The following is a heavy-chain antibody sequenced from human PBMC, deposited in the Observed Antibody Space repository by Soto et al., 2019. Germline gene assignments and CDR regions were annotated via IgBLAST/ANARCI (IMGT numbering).Heavy chain of an antibody. CDR1: GYTFPSYW. D-gene: IGHD3-9*01. J-gene: IGHJ4*02. V-gene: IGHV5-51*01. CDR2: IYPGDSDA. Sequence: GESLKISCKGSGYTFPSYWIGWVRQMPGKGLEWMGIIYPGDSDARYSPSFQGQVTISVDMSISTAYLHLISLKASDTAMYYCARQAPLLGYYERTSCHYDYWGQGTLVTVSA. CDR3: ARQAPLLGYYERTSCHYDY.